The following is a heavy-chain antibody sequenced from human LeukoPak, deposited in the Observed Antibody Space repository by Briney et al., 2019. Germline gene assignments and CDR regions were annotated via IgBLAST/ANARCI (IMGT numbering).Heavy chain of an antibody. Sequence: SETLSLTCTVSGGSISSYYWSWIRQPPGKGLEWMGYIYYSGSTNYNPSLKSRVTISVDTSKNQFSLKLSSVTAADTAVYYCARALRGYSYGDNWFDPWGQGTLVTVSS. CDR1: GGSISSYY. J-gene: IGHJ5*02. CDR2: IYYSGST. D-gene: IGHD5-18*01. CDR3: ARALRGYSYGDNWFDP. V-gene: IGHV4-59*01.